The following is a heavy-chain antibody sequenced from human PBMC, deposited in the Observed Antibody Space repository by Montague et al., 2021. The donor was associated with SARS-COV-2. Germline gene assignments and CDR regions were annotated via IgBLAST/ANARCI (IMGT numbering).Heavy chain of an antibody. CDR2: IHTSGST. D-gene: IGHD3-3*01. CDR1: GGSIGSYY. J-gene: IGHJ6*02. Sequence: SETLSLTCTVSGGSIGSYYWSWIRQSAGKGLEWIGCIHTSGSTDYNPSLNSRVTMSVDTSKNQFSLKLSSVTAADTAVYYCASGKYHDSWSGYYSHDYVSGMDVWGQGTTVTVSS. V-gene: IGHV4-4*07. CDR3: ASGKYHDSWSGYYSHDYVSGMDV.